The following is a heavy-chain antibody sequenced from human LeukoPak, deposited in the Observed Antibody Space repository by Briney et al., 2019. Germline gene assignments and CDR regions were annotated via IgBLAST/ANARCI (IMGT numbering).Heavy chain of an antibody. CDR3: AREEGNAGYYDY. V-gene: IGHV4-31*03. CDR1: GGSISSGGYC. CDR2: IYYSGST. Sequence: SQTLSLTSTVPGGSISSGGYCWSWIRKNPGKGLKWIGYIYYSGSTYYNPSLKSRVTISVDTSKNQFSLKLSSVTAADTAVYYCAREEGNAGYYDYWGQGTLVTVSS. D-gene: IGHD3-9*01. J-gene: IGHJ4*02.